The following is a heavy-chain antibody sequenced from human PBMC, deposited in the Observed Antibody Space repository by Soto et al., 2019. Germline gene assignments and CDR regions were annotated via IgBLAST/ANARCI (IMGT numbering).Heavy chain of an antibody. CDR1: GFTFSTYS. CDR3: AGRYCTNGVCYTNYYYYIDV. J-gene: IGHJ6*03. CDR2: ITTSGGNT. V-gene: IGHV3-23*01. Sequence: VGSLILSCAASGFTFSTYSMSWVRQAPGKGLEWVSTITTSGGNTYYADSVQGRFTISRDNSKNTLYLQMNSLRAEDTAVYYCAGRYCTNGVCYTNYYYYIDVWGKGTTVTVSS. D-gene: IGHD2-8*01.